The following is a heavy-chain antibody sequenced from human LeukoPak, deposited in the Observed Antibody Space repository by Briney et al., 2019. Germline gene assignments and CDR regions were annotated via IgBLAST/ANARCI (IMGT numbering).Heavy chain of an antibody. Sequence: SETLSLTCTVSGGSISNYYWSWIRQPPGKGLEWIGYIYYSGSTNYNPSLKSRVTISVDTSKNQFSLKLSSVTAADTAVYYCARVIAVAGNYYFDYWGQGTLVTVSS. J-gene: IGHJ4*02. V-gene: IGHV4-59*01. CDR1: GGSISNYY. D-gene: IGHD6-19*01. CDR2: IYYSGST. CDR3: ARVIAVAGNYYFDY.